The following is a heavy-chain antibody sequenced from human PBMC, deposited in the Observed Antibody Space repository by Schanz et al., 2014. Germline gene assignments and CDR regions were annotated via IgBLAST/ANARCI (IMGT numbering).Heavy chain of an antibody. Sequence: EVHLLESGGGLVPPGGSLRLSCAVSGFIVRSNYMTWVRQAPGKGLEWVSFVHPGGSTYYPDSVTGRFTISRDNAKNTLYLQMNTLRAEDTAVYYCARPALWFGDNCFDPWGQGTLVTVSS. CDR2: VHPGGST. J-gene: IGHJ5*02. V-gene: IGHV3-66*01. D-gene: IGHD3-10*01. CDR3: ARPALWFGDNCFDP. CDR1: GFIVRSNY.